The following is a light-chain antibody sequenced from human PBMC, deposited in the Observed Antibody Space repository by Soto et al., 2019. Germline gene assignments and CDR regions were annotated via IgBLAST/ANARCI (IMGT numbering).Light chain of an antibody. V-gene: IGKV4-1*01. CDR1: QNLLFTSNNKNS. CDR2: WAS. J-gene: IGKJ2*01. Sequence: DVVMTQSPGALAVSLGERAAIDCRSSQNLLFTSNNKNSLAWYQQKPGQPPKLLIYWASTRESGAPDRFSGSGSGRDITLTISSLQAEDVAVYYCQQYHTTPNTFGQGTKLEIK. CDR3: QQYHTTPNT.